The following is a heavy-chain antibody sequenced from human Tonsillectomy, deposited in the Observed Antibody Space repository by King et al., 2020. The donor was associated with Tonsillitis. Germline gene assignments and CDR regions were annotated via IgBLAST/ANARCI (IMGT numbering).Heavy chain of an antibody. V-gene: IGHV3-30-3*01. Sequence: VQLVESGGGVVQPGRSLRLSCAASGFTFTSYAMHWVRQAPGKGLEWVAVIPYDGSNKYNADSVKGRFTISRDNSKNTLYLQMNSLRTEDTAVYYCARGGSWWLLVDYYYGMDVWGQGTTVTVSS. D-gene: IGHD3-22*01. CDR3: ARGGSWWLLVDYYYGMDV. CDR2: IPYDGSNK. CDR1: GFTFTSYA. J-gene: IGHJ6*02.